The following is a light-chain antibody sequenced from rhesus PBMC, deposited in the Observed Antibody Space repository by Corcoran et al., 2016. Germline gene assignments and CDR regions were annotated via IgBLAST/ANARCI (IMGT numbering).Light chain of an antibody. CDR1: LGIRSL. CDR3: QQYRSRPTGT. CDR2: KAS. Sequence: DIQMTQSPSSLSASVGDTVTITFRASLGIRSLLAWYQHKPGKAPKLLIYKASSLQSGVPSRFSGSGSGTDFTLTISRLQFGDFATYDWQQYRSRPTGTFGQGTKVEIK. J-gene: IGKJ1*01. V-gene: IGKV1-22*01.